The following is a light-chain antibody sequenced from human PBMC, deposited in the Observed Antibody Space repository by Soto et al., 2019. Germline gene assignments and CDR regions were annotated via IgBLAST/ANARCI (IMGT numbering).Light chain of an antibody. V-gene: IGKV3-11*01. CDR1: QYVSSF. CDR3: QQYNNWPVT. J-gene: IGKJ1*01. CDR2: DAS. Sequence: EIVLTQSPATLSLSPGEIATLSCRASQYVSSFLAWYQQKAGQAPRLLIYDASHRATGIPARFSGSGSGTDFTLTINSLEPEDFALYYCQQYNNWPVTLGQGTKVDIK.